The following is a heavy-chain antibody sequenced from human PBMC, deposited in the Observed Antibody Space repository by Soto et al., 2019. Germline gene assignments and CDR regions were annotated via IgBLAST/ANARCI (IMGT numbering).Heavy chain of an antibody. CDR3: ARDLGYCRSGTCYREWFDT. V-gene: IGHV1-18*01. D-gene: IGHD2-15*01. J-gene: IGHJ5*02. CDR1: GYTFTTHG. CDR2: VRGDNGHT. Sequence: QVQLVQSGAEVKKPGASVKVSFKASGYTFTTHGISWVRQVPGQGLEWMGWVRGDNGHTNYAQSLQGRVTMTTDTSTNTAYMELRSLRSDDTAVYYCARDLGYCRSGTCYREWFDTWGQGTLVNVSS.